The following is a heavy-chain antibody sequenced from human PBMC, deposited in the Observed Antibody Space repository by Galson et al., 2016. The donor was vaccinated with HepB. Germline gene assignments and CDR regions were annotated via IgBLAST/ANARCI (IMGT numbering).Heavy chain of an antibody. D-gene: IGHD1-26*01. Sequence: LRLSCAASGFTVTNYYMNWVRQAPGKGLEWISGIYVGDNTNYADSVKGRFAIPRDKSRNTLFLQLNGLRDEDTATYYCARGVGLTGPPFFDYWGQGALVTVSS. CDR2: IYVGDNT. CDR1: GFTVTNYY. CDR3: ARGVGLTGPPFFDY. V-gene: IGHV3-53*01. J-gene: IGHJ4*02.